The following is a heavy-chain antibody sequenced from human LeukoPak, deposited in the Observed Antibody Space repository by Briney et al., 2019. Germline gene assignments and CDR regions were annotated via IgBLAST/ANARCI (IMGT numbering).Heavy chain of an antibody. CDR3: AKGTEPFNIVVVPAATLFDY. CDR2: ISGSGGST. CDR1: GFTFSSYA. V-gene: IGHV3-23*01. D-gene: IGHD2-2*01. J-gene: IGHJ4*02. Sequence: PGGSLRLSCAASGFTFSSYAMSRVRQAPGKGLEWVSAISGSGGSTYYADSVKGRFTISRDNSKNTLYLQMNSLRAEDTAVYYCAKGTEPFNIVVVPAATLFDYWGQGTLVTVSS.